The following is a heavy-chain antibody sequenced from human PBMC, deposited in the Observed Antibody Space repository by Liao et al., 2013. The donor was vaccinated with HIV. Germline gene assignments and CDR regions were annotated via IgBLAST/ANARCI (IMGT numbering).Heavy chain of an antibody. CDR2: INHSGST. CDR1: GGSFSGYY. D-gene: IGHD3-3*01. CDR3: ARDDPYYFDY. Sequence: QVQLQQWGAGLLKPSETLSLTCAVYGGSFSGYYWSWIRQPPGKGLEWIGEINHSGSTNYNPSLKSRVTISVDTSMNQFSLKVSSVTAADTAVYYCARDDPYYFDYWGQGTLVTVSS. V-gene: IGHV4-34*01. J-gene: IGHJ4*02.